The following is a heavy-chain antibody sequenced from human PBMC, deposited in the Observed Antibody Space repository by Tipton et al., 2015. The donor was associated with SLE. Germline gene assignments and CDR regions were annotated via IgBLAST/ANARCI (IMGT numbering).Heavy chain of an antibody. CDR3: ARAQSGWYNYFDY. D-gene: IGHD6-19*01. CDR1: GFTFSTYW. Sequence: SLRLSCAASGFTFSTYWMHWVRQVPGKGLEWVSTISGSGGNTYYADSVKGRFTISRDNSRNTLYLQMNNLRAEDTAVYYCARAQSGWYNYFDYWGQGALVTVSS. CDR2: ISGSGGNT. J-gene: IGHJ4*02. V-gene: IGHV3-23*01.